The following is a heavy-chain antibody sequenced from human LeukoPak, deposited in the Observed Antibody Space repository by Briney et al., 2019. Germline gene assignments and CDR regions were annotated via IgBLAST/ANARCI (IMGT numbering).Heavy chain of an antibody. V-gene: IGHV1-46*01. CDR2: IKPSDGST. D-gene: IGHD6-13*01. CDR1: GYTFTTYN. Sequence: ASVKISCKASGYTFTTYNMHWVRQAPGQGLECMGIIKPSDGSTTYAQNFQGRVTMTRDTSTTTAYMELSSLTSDDTAVYYCARGGVGPAAGPLHFDYWGQGTLVTVSS. CDR3: ARGGVGPAAGPLHFDY. J-gene: IGHJ4*02.